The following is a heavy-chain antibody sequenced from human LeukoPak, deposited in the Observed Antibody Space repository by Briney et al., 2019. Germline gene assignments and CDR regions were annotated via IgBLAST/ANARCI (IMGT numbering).Heavy chain of an antibody. V-gene: IGHV3-23*01. D-gene: IGHD1-1*01. CDR1: GFTFSSYA. Sequence: GGSLRLSCAASGFTFSSYAMGWVRQAPGKGLDWVSLISGSGSNTYYTDSVQGRFTISRDNSRNTLYLQMSSLRAEDTAVYYCARGQLEWENYYYGMDVWGQGTTVTVSS. CDR2: ISGSGSNT. CDR3: ARGQLEWENYYYGMDV. J-gene: IGHJ6*02.